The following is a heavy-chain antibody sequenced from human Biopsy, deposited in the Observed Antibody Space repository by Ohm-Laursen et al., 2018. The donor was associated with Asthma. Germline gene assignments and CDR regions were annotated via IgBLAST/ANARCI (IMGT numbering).Heavy chain of an antibody. D-gene: IGHD4-17*01. CDR1: GGSINIGDYY. Sequence: SDTLSLTCTVSGGSINIGDYYWGWIRQHPVKGLEWIGYIYYSGSTYYNPSLKSRVSISLDTSKNQFSLSLTSVTAADTAVYYCARTTYGDDGFDPWGQGTLVTVSS. J-gene: IGHJ5*02. CDR2: IYYSGST. CDR3: ARTTYGDDGFDP. V-gene: IGHV4-31*03.